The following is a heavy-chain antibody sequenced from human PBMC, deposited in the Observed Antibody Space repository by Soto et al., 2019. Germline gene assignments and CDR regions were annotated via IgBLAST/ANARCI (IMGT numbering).Heavy chain of an antibody. D-gene: IGHD1-26*01. CDR1: GFIFSSYS. J-gene: IGHJ4*02. Sequence: EVQLVESGGGLVKSGGSLRLSCAASGFIFSSYSMNWVRQAPGKGLEWVSSISTSGDYMYYADSMKGRFTISRDNAKNSLYLQMNSLRAEDTAVYYCARGHGSSNLDYWGQGTLVTVSS. CDR2: ISTSGDYM. CDR3: ARGHGSSNLDY. V-gene: IGHV3-21*01.